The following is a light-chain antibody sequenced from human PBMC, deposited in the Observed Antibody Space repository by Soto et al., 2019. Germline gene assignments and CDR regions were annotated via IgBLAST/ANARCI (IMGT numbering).Light chain of an antibody. CDR3: QQRSNWPLT. CDR2: DAS. J-gene: IGKJ4*01. Sequence: EIGLTQSPATLSLSPGERATLSCRASQSVSNYLAWYQQKPGQAPRLLIYDASNRATGIPARFSGSGSGTDFTLIISSLEPEDFAVYYCQQRSNWPLTFGGGTKVEIK. CDR1: QSVSNY. V-gene: IGKV3-11*01.